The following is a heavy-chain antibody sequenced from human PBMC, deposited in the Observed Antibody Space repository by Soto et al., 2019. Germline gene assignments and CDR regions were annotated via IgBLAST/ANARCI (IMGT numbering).Heavy chain of an antibody. J-gene: IGHJ4*02. D-gene: IGHD3-10*01. V-gene: IGHV4-31*03. CDR3: ARAAYKGYYGSGSYNFDY. CDR2: IYYSGST. CDR1: GGSISSGGYY. Sequence: PSETLSLTCTVSGGSISSGGYYWSWIRQHPGKGLEWIGYIYYSGSTYYNPSLKSRVTISVDTSKNQFSLKLSSVTAADTAVYYCARAAYKGYYGSGSYNFDYWGQGTLVTSPQ.